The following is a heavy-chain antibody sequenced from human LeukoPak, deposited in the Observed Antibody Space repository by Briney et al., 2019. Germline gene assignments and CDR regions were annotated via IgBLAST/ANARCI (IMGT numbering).Heavy chain of an antibody. D-gene: IGHD2-15*01. Sequence: SETLSLTCTVSGVSISSSNSYWGWIRQPPGKGLEWIGSIYYSGSTYYNPSLKSRVTISVDTSKNQFSLKLSSVTAADTAVYYCARVRGGGRGYYFDYWGQGTLVTVSS. J-gene: IGHJ4*02. CDR3: ARVRGGGRGYYFDY. V-gene: IGHV4-39*07. CDR1: GVSISSSNSY. CDR2: IYYSGST.